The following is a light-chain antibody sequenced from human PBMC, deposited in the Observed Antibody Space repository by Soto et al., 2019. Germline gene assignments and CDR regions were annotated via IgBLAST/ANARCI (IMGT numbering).Light chain of an antibody. CDR2: GAS. CDR3: QQYNNWPRT. J-gene: IGKJ1*01. V-gene: IGKV3-15*01. Sequence: EIVMTQSPATLSLSAGDSATLSCRASQSVSSNLAWYQQKPCQAPRLLIYGASTRATGIPARLSGSGSGTELTLTISRLQSEDFAVYYCQQYNNWPRTFGQGTKVDIK. CDR1: QSVSSN.